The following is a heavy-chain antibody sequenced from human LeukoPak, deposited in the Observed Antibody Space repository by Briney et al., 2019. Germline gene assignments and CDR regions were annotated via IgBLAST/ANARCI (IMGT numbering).Heavy chain of an antibody. Sequence: GGSLRLSCAASGFTFSHYGMHWVRQAPGKGLEWVAIIWPDGNNKYCVDSVKGRFTISRDNSKNTLYLQMNSLRVEDTAVYYCARDLPPYYFDYWGQGTLVTVSS. V-gene: IGHV3-33*01. CDR2: IWPDGNNK. J-gene: IGHJ4*02. CDR3: ARDLPPYYFDY. CDR1: GFTFSHYG.